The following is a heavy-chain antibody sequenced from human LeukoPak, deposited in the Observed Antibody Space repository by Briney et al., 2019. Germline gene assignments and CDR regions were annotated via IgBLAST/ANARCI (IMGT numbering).Heavy chain of an antibody. CDR2: SNLHGTTV. D-gene: IGHD3-16*01. Sequence: GGSPRLSCVVSGLSFSEYWMHWVRQAPGKGLVWVARSNLHGTTVDYADSVKGRFTISRDNANNTLFLQMNSLRAEDTAVYYCASAFTYVRLGDHWGQGTLVTVSS. V-gene: IGHV3-74*01. CDR3: ASAFTYVRLGDH. CDR1: GLSFSEYW. J-gene: IGHJ4*02.